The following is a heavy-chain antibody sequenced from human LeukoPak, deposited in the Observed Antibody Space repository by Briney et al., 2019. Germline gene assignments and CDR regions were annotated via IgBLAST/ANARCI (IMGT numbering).Heavy chain of an antibody. CDR1: GFTFSSHW. D-gene: IGHD3-10*01. V-gene: IGHV3-74*01. J-gene: IGHJ2*01. CDR2: IKYDASST. CDR3: ARVNTGNWYFDL. Sequence: GGSLRLSCADSGFTFSSHWMHWVRQAPGKGLVWVSRIKYDASSTSYADSVRGRFTISRDNAENTVYLQMNSLGAEDTALYFCARVNTGNWYFDLWGRGTLVTVSS.